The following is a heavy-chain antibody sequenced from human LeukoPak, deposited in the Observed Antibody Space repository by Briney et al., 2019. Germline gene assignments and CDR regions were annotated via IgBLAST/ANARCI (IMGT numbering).Heavy chain of an antibody. J-gene: IGHJ3*02. Sequence: SETLSLTCTVSGYSISSGYYWGWIRQPPGKGLEWVGSIYHSGSTYYNPSLKSRVTISVDTSKNQFSLKLSSVTAADTAVYYCARYCSSTSCFAYDAFDIWGQGTMVTVSS. D-gene: IGHD2-2*01. V-gene: IGHV4-38-2*02. CDR3: ARYCSSTSCFAYDAFDI. CDR2: IYHSGST. CDR1: GYSISSGYY.